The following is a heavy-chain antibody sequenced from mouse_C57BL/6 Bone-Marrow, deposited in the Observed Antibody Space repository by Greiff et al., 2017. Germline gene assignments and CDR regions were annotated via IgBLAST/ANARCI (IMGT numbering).Heavy chain of an antibody. Sequence: VQLQQSVAELVRPGASVKLFCTASGFNIKNTYMHWVKQRPEQGLEWIGRIDPANGNTKYAPKFQGKATITADTSSNPAYLQLSSRTSEDTAPYYCARGYGSRAWFAYWGRGTVVIVTA. J-gene: IGHJ3*01. CDR3: ARGYGSRAWFAY. V-gene: IGHV14-3*01. D-gene: IGHD1-1*01. CDR2: IDPANGNT. CDR1: GFNIKNTY.